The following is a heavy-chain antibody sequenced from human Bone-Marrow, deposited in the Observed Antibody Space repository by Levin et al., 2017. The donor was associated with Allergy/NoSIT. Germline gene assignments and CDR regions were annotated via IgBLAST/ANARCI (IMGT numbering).Heavy chain of an antibody. Sequence: PGGSLRLSCAGSGFTFSNAWMSWVRQAPGKGLEWVGRIKTKSEGETTDYGAPVKGRFTISRDDSKNTVFLQMNSLQTEDTAVYYCGPGLGRSDFDSWGQGILVTVSS. CDR3: GPGLGRSDFDS. V-gene: IGHV3-15*01. CDR2: IKTKSEGETT. D-gene: IGHD7-27*01. CDR1: GFTFSNAW. J-gene: IGHJ4*02.